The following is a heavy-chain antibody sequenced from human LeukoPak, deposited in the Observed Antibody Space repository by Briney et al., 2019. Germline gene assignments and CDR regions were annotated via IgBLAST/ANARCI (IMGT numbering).Heavy chain of an antibody. V-gene: IGHV4-59*11. CDR3: ARDLVTVTKGFDI. D-gene: IGHD4-17*01. J-gene: IGHJ3*02. Sequence: SETLSLTCAVTDDSFSSHYWTWIRQPPGKGLEWIGYISYIGSTNYNPSLKSRVTISIDTSKNEFSLKLTSVTAADTAVYYCARDLVTVTKGFDIWGQGTMVTVSS. CDR2: ISYIGST. CDR1: DDSFSSHY.